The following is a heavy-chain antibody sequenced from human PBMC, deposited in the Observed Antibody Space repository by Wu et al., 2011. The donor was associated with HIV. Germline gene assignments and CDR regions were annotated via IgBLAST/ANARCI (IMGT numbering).Heavy chain of an antibody. Sequence: QVQLVQSGAEVKEPGASMRVACKASGYTFVGYNIHWVRQVPGQGLEWMGWMNTDSGDTKSAQKFQGWVTMTWDTSINTAYMELNNLKSDDTAVYFCARDPSGGVDSWGQGTLVTVSS. D-gene: IGHD3-10*01. CDR2: MNTDSGDT. CDR3: ARDPSGGVDS. CDR1: GYTFVGYN. J-gene: IGHJ4*02. V-gene: IGHV1-2*04.